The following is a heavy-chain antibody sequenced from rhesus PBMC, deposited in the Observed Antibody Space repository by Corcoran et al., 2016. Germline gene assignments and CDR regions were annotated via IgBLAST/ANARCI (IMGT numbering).Heavy chain of an antibody. V-gene: IGHV3-100*02. J-gene: IGHJ4*01. CDR2: ISESGGTT. CDR1: GFTFSSYE. Sequence: EVQLVESGGGLVKPGGSLRLSCVASGFTFSSYEMHWVRQAPGKGLEWVSVISESGGTTYYAASVKGRFTISRDNAKNSLFLQMNSLRAEDTAVYYCTRAPPYYNIWTGYYIRYYFDYWGQGVLVTVSS. CDR3: TRAPPYYNIWTGYYIRYYFDY. D-gene: IGHD3-3*01.